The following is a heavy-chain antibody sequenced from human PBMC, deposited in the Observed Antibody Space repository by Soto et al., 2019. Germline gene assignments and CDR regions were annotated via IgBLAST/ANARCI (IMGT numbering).Heavy chain of an antibody. J-gene: IGHJ6*02. CDR3: VKGQSSTWSQTGGMDV. CDR2: IDDSGVGT. V-gene: IGHV3-23*01. CDR1: GFTFSTYA. Sequence: EVQLLESGGGLVQPGGSLRLSCAASGFTFSTYAMTWVRQAPGKGLEWVSGIDDSGVGTYYADSVKGRLTISRDNSKNMLYLQMGSLRAADTAVYYCVKGQSSTWSQTGGMDVWGQGTTVTVSS. D-gene: IGHD1-26*01.